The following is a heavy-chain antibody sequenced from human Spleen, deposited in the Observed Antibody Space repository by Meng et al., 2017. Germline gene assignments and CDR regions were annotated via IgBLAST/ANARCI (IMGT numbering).Heavy chain of an antibody. Sequence: QAPLVQPGSVVETAGPSQRVACKTSGVSFSTHTFSWVRQAPGQGLEWMGGLIAVFDKTKAAPRFQDRVTFTADESTSTAYMELSSLTCDDTAVYFCARGRRNEPLFDYWGQGTLVTVSS. CDR3: ARGRRNEPLFDY. CDR2: LIAVFDKT. J-gene: IGHJ4*02. D-gene: IGHD1-14*01. CDR1: GVSFSTHT. V-gene: IGHV1-69*13.